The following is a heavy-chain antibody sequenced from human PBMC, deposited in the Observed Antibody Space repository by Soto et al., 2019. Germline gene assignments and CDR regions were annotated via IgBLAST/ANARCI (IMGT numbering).Heavy chain of an antibody. CDR2: IIPIFGTA. Sequence: QVQLVQSGAEVKKPGSSVKVSCKASGGTFSSYAISWVRQAPGQGLEWMGGIIPIFGTANYAQKFQGRVTMTADESASTAYMEQSSLKSEDTAVYYCARDQGVDTAMEMSNYYYYYGMDVWGQGTTVTVSS. J-gene: IGHJ6*02. V-gene: IGHV1-69*01. CDR3: ARDQGVDTAMEMSNYYYYYGMDV. D-gene: IGHD5-18*01. CDR1: GGTFSSYA.